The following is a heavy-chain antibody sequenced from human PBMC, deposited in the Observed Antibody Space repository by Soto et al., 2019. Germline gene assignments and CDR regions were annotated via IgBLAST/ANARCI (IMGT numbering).Heavy chain of an antibody. V-gene: IGHV4-30-2*01. D-gene: IGHD2-2*01. CDR1: GGSISRGGYA. CDR3: AIVPDR. CDR2: IYHSGST. J-gene: IGHJ5*02. Sequence: QLQLQESGSGLVKPSHTLSRTCAVSGGSISRGGYAWSCIRQPPGKGLEWIGYIYHSGSTYYNPSLTSRGTISVDMSKNQFSLKLSSVTAAYTAVYYCAIVPDRWGQGTLVTVSS.